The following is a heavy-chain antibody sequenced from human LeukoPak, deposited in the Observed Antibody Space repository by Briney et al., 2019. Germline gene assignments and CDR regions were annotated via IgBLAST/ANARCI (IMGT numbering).Heavy chain of an antibody. CDR2: ISSSSSYI. CDR3: AREGMITFGGVIALYFDY. V-gene: IGHV3-21*01. J-gene: IGHJ4*02. Sequence: GGSLRLSCAASGFTFSSYSMNWVRQAPGKGLEWVSSISSSSSYIYYADSVKGRFTISRDNAKNSLYLQMNSLRAEDTAVYYCAREGMITFGGVIALYFDYWGQGALVTVSS. D-gene: IGHD3-16*02. CDR1: GFTFSSYS.